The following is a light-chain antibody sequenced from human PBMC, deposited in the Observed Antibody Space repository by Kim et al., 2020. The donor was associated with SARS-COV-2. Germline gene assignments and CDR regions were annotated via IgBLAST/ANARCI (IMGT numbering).Light chain of an antibody. Sequence: EIVMTQSPATLSVSPGERANLSCRSSQSVRNNLAWYQQIPGQAPRLLIHGASTGATGIPARFSGSGSGTEFTLTISSLQSEDFAVYYWQQYDTWPTFGQGTKLEI. CDR2: GAS. J-gene: IGKJ2*01. V-gene: IGKV3-15*01. CDR1: QSVRNN. CDR3: QQYDTWPT.